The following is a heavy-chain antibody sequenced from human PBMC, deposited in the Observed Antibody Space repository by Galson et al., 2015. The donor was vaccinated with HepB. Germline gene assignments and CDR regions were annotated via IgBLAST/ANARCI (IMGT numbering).Heavy chain of an antibody. CDR2: INHSGST. CDR1: GGSFSGYY. CDR3: ARAVIRFLEWLPARWFDP. Sequence: SLTCAVYGGSFSGYYWSWIRQPPGKGLEWIGEINHSGSTNYNPSLKSRVTISVDTSKNQFSLKLSSVTAADTAVYYCARAVIRFLEWLPARWFDPWGQGTLVTVSS. V-gene: IGHV4-34*01. D-gene: IGHD3-3*01. J-gene: IGHJ5*02.